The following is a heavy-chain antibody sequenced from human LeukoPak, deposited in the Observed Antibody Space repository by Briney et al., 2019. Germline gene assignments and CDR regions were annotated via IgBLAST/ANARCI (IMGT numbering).Heavy chain of an antibody. CDR1: GGSISSSNW. CDR2: IYHSGST. Sequence: KPSETLSLTCTVSGGSISSSNWWSWVRQPPGKGLEWIGEIYHSGSTNYNPSLKSRVTISVDKSKNQFSLKLSSVTAADTAVYYCASLWCSGGSCYSGLDFDYWGQGTLVTVSS. J-gene: IGHJ4*02. V-gene: IGHV4-4*02. D-gene: IGHD2-15*01. CDR3: ASLWCSGGSCYSGLDFDY.